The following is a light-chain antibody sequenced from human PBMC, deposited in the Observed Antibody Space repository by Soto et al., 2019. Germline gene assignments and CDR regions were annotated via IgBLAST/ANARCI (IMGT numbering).Light chain of an antibody. CDR2: AAS. J-gene: IGKJ5*01. Sequence: DIQMTQSPSSLSASVGDRVTITCRASQSISSYLNWYQQKPGKAPKLLIYAASSLQSEVPSRFSGSGSGTDFTLTISSLQPEDFATYYCQQSYSTPIT. CDR1: QSISSY. CDR3: QQSYSTPIT. V-gene: IGKV1-39*01.